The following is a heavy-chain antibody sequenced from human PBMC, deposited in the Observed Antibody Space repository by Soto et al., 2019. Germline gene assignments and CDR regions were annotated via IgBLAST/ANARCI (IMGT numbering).Heavy chain of an antibody. CDR3: AREPPYTYYYASSGPRGFDL. J-gene: IGHJ2*01. V-gene: IGHV1-2*02. CDR2: INPNSGDT. CDR1: GYTFTGYY. D-gene: IGHD3-22*01. Sequence: QVQLVQSGAEVKKPGASVKVSCKASGYTFTGYYMHWVRQAPGQGLEWMGWINPNSGDTNYAQKFQGRVTMTRDTSISTAYMELSRLRSDDTAVYYCAREPPYTYYYASSGPRGFDLWGRGTLVTVSS.